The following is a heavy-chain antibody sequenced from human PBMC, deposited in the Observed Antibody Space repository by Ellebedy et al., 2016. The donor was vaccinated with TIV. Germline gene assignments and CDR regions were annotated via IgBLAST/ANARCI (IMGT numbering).Heavy chain of an antibody. D-gene: IGHD6-19*01. Sequence: ASVKVSCKASGYTFTSYGISWVRQAPGQGLEWMGWISAYNGNANYAQKLQGRVTMTTDTSTSTAYMELRSLRSDDTAVYYCATMYSSGWSIDYWGQGTLVTVSS. CDR1: GYTFTSYG. CDR3: ATMYSSGWSIDY. V-gene: IGHV1-18*01. J-gene: IGHJ4*02. CDR2: ISAYNGNA.